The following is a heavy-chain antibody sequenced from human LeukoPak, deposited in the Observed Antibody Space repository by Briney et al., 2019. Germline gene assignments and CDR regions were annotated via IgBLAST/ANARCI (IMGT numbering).Heavy chain of an antibody. CDR3: ASGYHRDEYYYDSSGSFY. J-gene: IGHJ4*02. Sequence: GGSLRLSCEASGFIFSNYAMNWVRQAPGKGLEWVSSISSSSSYIYYADSVKGRFTISRDNSKNTLYLQMNSLRAEDTAVYYCASGYHRDEYYYDSSGSFYWGQGTLVTVSS. D-gene: IGHD3-22*01. CDR1: GFIFSNYA. CDR2: ISSSSSYI. V-gene: IGHV3-21*01.